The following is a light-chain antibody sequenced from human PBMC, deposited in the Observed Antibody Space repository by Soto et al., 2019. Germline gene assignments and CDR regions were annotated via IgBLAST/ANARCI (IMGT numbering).Light chain of an antibody. CDR1: SSDVGSYNL. J-gene: IGLJ1*01. CDR2: EVS. Sequence: QSVLTQPASVSGSPGQAVTISCTGTSSDVGSYNLVSWYQQHPGKAPKLMIYEVSERPAGVSNRFSGSKSANTASLTISGLQAEDGADYYCCSFARSRILFGTGTKVTVL. V-gene: IGLV2-23*02. CDR3: CSFARSRIL.